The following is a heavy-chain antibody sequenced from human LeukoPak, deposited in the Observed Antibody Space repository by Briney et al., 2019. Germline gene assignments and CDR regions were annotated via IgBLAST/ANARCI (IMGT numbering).Heavy chain of an antibody. J-gene: IGHJ4*02. D-gene: IGHD6-19*01. CDR2: ISSSSSYI. CDR3: ARDGPYSSGWGTFDY. CDR1: GFTFSSYS. V-gene: IGHV3-21*01. Sequence: NPGGSLRLSCAASGFTFSSYSMTWVRQAPGKGLEWVSSISSSSSYIYYADSVKGRFTISRDNAKNSLYLQMNSLRAEDTAVYYCARDGPYSSGWGTFDYWGQGTLVTVSS.